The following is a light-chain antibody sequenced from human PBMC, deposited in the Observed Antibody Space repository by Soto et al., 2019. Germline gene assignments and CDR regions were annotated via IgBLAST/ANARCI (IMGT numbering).Light chain of an antibody. CDR1: QSISIS. Sequence: EIVMTQSPATLSVSPGERATLSCRASQSISISLAWYRQKPGQAPSLLIYGASSRANGVPARFSGSGSGTEVPLTISSLQSEDVAVSYCPQYNDWPPELTFGGGTKVEIK. CDR2: GAS. J-gene: IGKJ4*01. V-gene: IGKV3-15*01. CDR3: PQYNDWPPELT.